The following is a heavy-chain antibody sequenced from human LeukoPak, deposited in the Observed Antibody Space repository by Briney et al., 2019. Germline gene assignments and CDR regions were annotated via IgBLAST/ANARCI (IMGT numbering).Heavy chain of an antibody. Sequence: PSETLSLTCTVSGGSISGYYWSWIRQPPGKGLEWIGEINHSGSTNYNPSLKSRVTISVDTSKNQFSLKLSSVTAADTAVYYCARRTSDAFDIWGQGTMVTVSS. CDR1: GGSISGYY. D-gene: IGHD2-2*01. CDR3: ARRTSDAFDI. J-gene: IGHJ3*02. V-gene: IGHV4-34*01. CDR2: INHSGST.